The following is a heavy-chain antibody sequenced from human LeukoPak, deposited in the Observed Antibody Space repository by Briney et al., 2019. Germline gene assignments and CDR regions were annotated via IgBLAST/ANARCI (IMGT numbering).Heavy chain of an antibody. CDR3: ASWAGNTQSDSWSGPFHY. Sequence: GGSLRLSCAASGFTFSRYWIHWVRQAPGKGLEWVSRINPDGSTTTYADSVKGRFTISRDNAKNSLYLQMSSLRVEDTAVYYCASWAGNTQSDSWSGPFHYWGQGTLVTVSS. CDR1: GFTFSRYW. J-gene: IGHJ4*02. CDR2: INPDGSTT. D-gene: IGHD3-3*01. V-gene: IGHV3-74*01.